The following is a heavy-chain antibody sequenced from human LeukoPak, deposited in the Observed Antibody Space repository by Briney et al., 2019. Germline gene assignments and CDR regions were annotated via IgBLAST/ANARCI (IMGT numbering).Heavy chain of an antibody. CDR2: IKQDGREK. V-gene: IGHV3-7*01. D-gene: IGHD3-3*01. J-gene: IGHJ6*03. CDR3: ARDNRVVHGVYYMGV. CDR1: GFTYSNCW. Sequence: GVPLRLSCAASGFTYSNCWMTWVRQAPGKGLEGVADIKQDGREKLYVKSVRGRLTVSRDNAKMSLLLQLNRLRAEETAVYYCARDNRVVHGVYYMGVCGKGTTVTVS.